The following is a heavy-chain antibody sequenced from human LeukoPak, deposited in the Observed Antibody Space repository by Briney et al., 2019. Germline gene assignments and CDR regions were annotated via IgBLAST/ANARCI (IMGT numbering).Heavy chain of an antibody. V-gene: IGHV3-23*01. CDR2: ISDTGDT. Sequence: PGGSLRLSCATPGFTFSTYVMSSVRQAPGKGLEWISGISDTGDTYYADSVKGRFTISRDNSKNTLYLQMNSLTAEDTAVYYCAKGSGYDTDFDYWGQGTLVTVSS. CDR3: AKGSGYDTDFDY. D-gene: IGHD3-9*01. CDR1: GFTFSTYV. J-gene: IGHJ4*02.